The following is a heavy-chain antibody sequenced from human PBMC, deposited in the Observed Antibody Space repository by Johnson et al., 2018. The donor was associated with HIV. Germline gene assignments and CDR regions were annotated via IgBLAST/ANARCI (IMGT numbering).Heavy chain of an antibody. V-gene: IGHV3-30*02. J-gene: IGHJ3*02. CDR3: AKVGGTTILRDAFDI. CDR2: IRYDGSNK. Sequence: QVQLVESGGGVVQPGRSLRLSCAASGFTFSSYAMHWVHQAPGKGLEWVAFIRYDGSNKYYADSVKGRFTISRDNSKNTLYLQMNSLRAEETAVYYCAKVGGTTILRDAFDIWGQGTMVTVSS. CDR1: GFTFSSYA. D-gene: IGHD1-1*01.